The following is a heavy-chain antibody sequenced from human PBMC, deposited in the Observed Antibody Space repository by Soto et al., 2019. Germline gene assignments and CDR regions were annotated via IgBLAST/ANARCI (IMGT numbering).Heavy chain of an antibody. Sequence: QVQLQESGPGLVKPSQTLSLSCTVSGASIDSGDYYWTWIRQHPVRGLEWIGYISYSGNTYYNPSLKSRLTLSVDTSNKQFSLKLRSVTAADTAVYYCARELKFWPASFDLWGQGTAVTVSS. V-gene: IGHV4-31*03. D-gene: IGHD3-3*01. CDR1: GASIDSGDYY. J-gene: IGHJ4*02. CDR2: ISYSGNT. CDR3: ARELKFWPASFDL.